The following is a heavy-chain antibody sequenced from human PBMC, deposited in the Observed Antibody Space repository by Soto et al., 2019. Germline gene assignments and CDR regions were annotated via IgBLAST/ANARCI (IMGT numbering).Heavy chain of an antibody. Sequence: QVQLVQSGAEVKKPGASVKVSCKASGYTFTGFYMHWVRQAPGQGLEWMGWSNPNSGDAKYAQKFQGRVTMTGDTSISTAYMELSSLTSDDTAIYYCAKASPMSDGLSASLPNDYWGQGTLVTVSS. CDR3: AKASPMSDGLSASLPNDY. CDR1: GYTFTGFY. V-gene: IGHV1-2*02. CDR2: SNPNSGDA. J-gene: IGHJ4*02. D-gene: IGHD2-2*03.